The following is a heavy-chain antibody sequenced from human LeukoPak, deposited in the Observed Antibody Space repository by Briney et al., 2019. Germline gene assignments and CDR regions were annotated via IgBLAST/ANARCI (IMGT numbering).Heavy chain of an antibody. CDR3: AHRRHDIMTGYLNYFDY. V-gene: IGHV2-5*01. CDR2: IYWNDDK. D-gene: IGHD3-9*01. Sequence: TLSLTCAASGVSISSYYWTWLRQPPGKALEWLALIYWNDDKRYSPSLKSRLTITKDTSKNQVVLTMTNMDPVDTATYYCAHRRHDIMTGYLNYFDYWGQGTLVTVSS. CDR1: GVSISSYYWT. J-gene: IGHJ4*02.